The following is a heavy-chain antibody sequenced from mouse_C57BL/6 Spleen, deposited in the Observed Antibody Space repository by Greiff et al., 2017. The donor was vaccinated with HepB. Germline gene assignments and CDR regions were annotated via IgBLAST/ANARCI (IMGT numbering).Heavy chain of an antibody. V-gene: IGHV1-19*01. CDR3: ARDEELTGTSRFAY. CDR1: GYTFTDYY. D-gene: IGHD4-1*01. CDR2: INPYNGGT. Sequence: EVQLQQSGPVLVKPGASVKMSCKASGYTFTDYYMNWVKQSHGKSLEWIGVINPYNGGTSYNQKFKGKATLTVDKSSSTAYMELNSLTSEESAVYYCARDEELTGTSRFAYWGQGTLVTVSA. J-gene: IGHJ3*01.